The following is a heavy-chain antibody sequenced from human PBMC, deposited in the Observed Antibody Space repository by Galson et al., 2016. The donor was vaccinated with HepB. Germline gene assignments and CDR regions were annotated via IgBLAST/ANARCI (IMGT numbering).Heavy chain of an antibody. CDR1: GYIFSSYG. V-gene: IGHV1-18*01. J-gene: IGHJ4*02. CDR2: ISAYKGNT. Sequence: SVKVSCKASGYIFSSYGISWVRQAPGQGLEWMGWISAYKGNTSYAQKFQGRVTMTTDTSTSTAYMDLRSLRSDDTAVYYCARGRGEARFLEGYFDHWGQGTLVTVSS. D-gene: IGHD3-3*01. CDR3: ARGRGEARFLEGYFDH.